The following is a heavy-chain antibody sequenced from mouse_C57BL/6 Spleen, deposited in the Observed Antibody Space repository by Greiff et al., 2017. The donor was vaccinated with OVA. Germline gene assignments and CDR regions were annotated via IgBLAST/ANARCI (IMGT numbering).Heavy chain of an antibody. D-gene: IGHD2-1*01. Sequence: DVMLVESGGGLVQPGGSMKLSCVASGFTFSNYWMNWVRQSPEKGLEWVAQIRLKSDNYATHYAESVKGRFTISRDDSKSSVYLQMNNLRAEDTGIYYCTGYGNYEGYFDVWGTGTTVTVSS. J-gene: IGHJ1*03. CDR1: GFTFSNYW. CDR2: IRLKSDNYAT. CDR3: TGYGNYEGYFDV. V-gene: IGHV6-3*01.